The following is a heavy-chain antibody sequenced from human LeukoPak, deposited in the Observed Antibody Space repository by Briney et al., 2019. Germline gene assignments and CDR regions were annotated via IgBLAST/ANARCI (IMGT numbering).Heavy chain of an antibody. D-gene: IGHD3-10*01. V-gene: IGHV4-61*02. Sequence: PSETLSLTCTVSGGSISSGSYYWSWIRQPAGKGLEWIGRIYTSGSTNYNPSLKSRVTISVDTSKNQFSLKLSSVTAADTAVYYCARDRYYGSGSYFNWFDPWGQGTLVTVSS. CDR2: IYTSGST. J-gene: IGHJ5*02. CDR3: ARDRYYGSGSYFNWFDP. CDR1: GGSISSGSYY.